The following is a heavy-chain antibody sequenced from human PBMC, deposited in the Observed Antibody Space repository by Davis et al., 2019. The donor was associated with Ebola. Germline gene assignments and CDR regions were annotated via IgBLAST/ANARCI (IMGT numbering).Heavy chain of an antibody. CDR2: VSGSGEGT. D-gene: IGHD3-22*01. Sequence: GESLKISCAASGLTFSNYVMSWVRQAPGKGLEWVSAVSGSGEGTYHADSVKGRLTIFRDNSKNTVYLQMNSLRVDDTAVYFCAKGSGSSRPYYFDYWGQGTLVTVSP. CDR3: AKGSGSSRPYYFDY. V-gene: IGHV3-23*01. CDR1: GLTFSNYV. J-gene: IGHJ4*02.